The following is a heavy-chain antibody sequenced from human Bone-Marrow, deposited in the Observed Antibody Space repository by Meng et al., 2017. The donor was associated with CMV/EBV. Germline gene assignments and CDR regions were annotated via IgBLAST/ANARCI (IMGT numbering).Heavy chain of an antibody. V-gene: IGHV3-33*01. J-gene: IGHJ6*02. Sequence: GGSLRLSCAASGFTFSSYGMHWVRQAPGKGLEWVAVIWYDGSNKYYADSVKGRFTISRDNSKNTLYLQMNSLRAEDTAVYYCARDNGMYGMDVWGQGTTVTVSS. CDR1: GFTFSSYG. CDR3: ARDNGMYGMDV. CDR2: IWYDGSNK. D-gene: IGHD1-14*01.